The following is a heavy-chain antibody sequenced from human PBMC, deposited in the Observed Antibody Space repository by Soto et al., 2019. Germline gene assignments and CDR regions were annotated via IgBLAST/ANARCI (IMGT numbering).Heavy chain of an antibody. CDR3: ARDLPPYDYIWGSYRQSGAFEI. Sequence: QVQLVQSGAEVKKPGASVKVSCKASGYTFTSYGISWVRQAPGQGLEWMGWISAYIGNTNYAQKLQGRVTMTTDTSTSTAYMELWSLRSDDTSVYYCARDLPPYDYIWGSYRQSGAFEIWGQGTMVTVSS. J-gene: IGHJ3*02. CDR1: GYTFTSYG. CDR2: ISAYIGNT. D-gene: IGHD3-16*02. V-gene: IGHV1-18*01.